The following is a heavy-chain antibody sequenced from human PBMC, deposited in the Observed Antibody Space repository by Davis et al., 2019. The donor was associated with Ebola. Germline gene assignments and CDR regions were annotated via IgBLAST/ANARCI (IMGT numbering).Heavy chain of an antibody. CDR3: ARGRGWRVPAAIYYYYYMDV. J-gene: IGHJ6*03. D-gene: IGHD2-2*02. V-gene: IGHV3-30*03. Sequence: PGGSLRLSCAASGFTFSSYGMHWVRQAPGKGLEWVAVISYDGSNKYYADSVKGRFTISRDNSKNTLYLQMNSLRAEDTAVYYCARGRGWRVPAAIYYYYYMDVWGKGTTVTVSS. CDR2: ISYDGSNK. CDR1: GFTFSSYG.